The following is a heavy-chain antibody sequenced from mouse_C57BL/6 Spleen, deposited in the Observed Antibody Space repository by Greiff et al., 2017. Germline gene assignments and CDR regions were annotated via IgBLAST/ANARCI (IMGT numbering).Heavy chain of an antibody. V-gene: IGHV1-64*01. CDR3: ARCGLYYFDY. Sequence: QVQLQQPGAELVKAGASVKLSCKASGYTFTSYWMHWVKQRPGQGLEWIGMIHPNSGSTNYNEKFKSKATLTVDKSSSTAYMQLSSLTSEDSAVYYCARCGLYYFDYWGQGTTLTVSS. CDR2: IHPNSGST. CDR1: GYTFTSYW. J-gene: IGHJ2*01.